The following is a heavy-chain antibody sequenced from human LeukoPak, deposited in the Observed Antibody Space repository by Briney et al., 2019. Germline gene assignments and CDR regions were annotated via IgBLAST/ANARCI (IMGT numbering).Heavy chain of an antibody. CDR1: GGSISSGGYY. CDR2: IYYSGST. V-gene: IGHV4-31*03. D-gene: IGHD3-16*01. J-gene: IGHJ4*02. CDR3: ARVSVAVGGDYFDY. Sequence: SETLSLTCTVSGGSISSGGYYWSWLRQHPGKGLEWIGYIYYSGSTYYNPSLKSRVTISVDTSKNQFSLKLSSVTAADTAVYYCARVSVAVGGDYFDYWGQGTLGAVSS.